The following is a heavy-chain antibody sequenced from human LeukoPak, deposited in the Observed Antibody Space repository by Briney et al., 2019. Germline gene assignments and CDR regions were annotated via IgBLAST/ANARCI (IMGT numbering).Heavy chain of an antibody. CDR1: GFTFSSYA. CDR2: ISRRDDYT. V-gene: IGHV3-23*01. CDR3: ANDYRSGSFHDF. D-gene: IGHD3-10*01. J-gene: IGHJ4*02. Sequence: GGSLRLSCVASGFTFSSYAMNWVRQAPGKGLEWVSVISRRDDYTYYADSVKGRFTISRDNSKNTLYLQMNSLRAEDTAVYYCANDYRSGSFHDFWGQGTLVTVSS.